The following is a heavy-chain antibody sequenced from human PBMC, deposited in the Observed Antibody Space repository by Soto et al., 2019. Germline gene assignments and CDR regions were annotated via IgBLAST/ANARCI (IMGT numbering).Heavy chain of an antibody. D-gene: IGHD3-3*01. Sequence: PSETLSLTFTVSCGSISSGGYYWILIRHHPGKGLEWIGYIYYSGSTYYNPSLKSRVTISVDTSKNQFSLKLSSVTAADTAVYYCARGRITIFGVNYFEYWGQGTLVTVSS. V-gene: IGHV4-31*03. CDR1: CGSISSGGYY. CDR2: IYYSGST. J-gene: IGHJ4*02. CDR3: ARGRITIFGVNYFEY.